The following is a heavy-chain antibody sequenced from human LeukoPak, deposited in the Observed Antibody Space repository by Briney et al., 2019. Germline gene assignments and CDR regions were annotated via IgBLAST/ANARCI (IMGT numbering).Heavy chain of an antibody. CDR3: ARPLYSSGSGPPGAFDI. CDR2: INHSGST. V-gene: IGHV4-34*01. Sequence: SETLSLTCAVYGGSFSVYYWSWIRQPPGKGLEWIGEINHSGSTNYNPSLKSRVTISVDTSKNQFSLKLSSVTAADTAVYYCARPLYSSGSGPPGAFDIWGQGTMVTVSS. CDR1: GGSFSVYY. D-gene: IGHD6-19*01. J-gene: IGHJ3*02.